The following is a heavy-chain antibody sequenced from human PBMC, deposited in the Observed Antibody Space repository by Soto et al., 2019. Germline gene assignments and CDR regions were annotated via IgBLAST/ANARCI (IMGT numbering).Heavy chain of an antibody. CDR2: ISESRTSI. Sequence: EVRLVESGGGLVKPGESLRLSRAASGFTLSSYTMHWVRQAPGKGLEWVASISESRTSIYYADSVKGRFTISRDSAENSLFLQMTSLTAADTAVYYCARPSTQTRFWNWFDPWGQGTLVTVSS. CDR1: GFTLSSYT. J-gene: IGHJ5*02. V-gene: IGHV3-21*02. CDR3: ARPSTQTRFWNWFDP.